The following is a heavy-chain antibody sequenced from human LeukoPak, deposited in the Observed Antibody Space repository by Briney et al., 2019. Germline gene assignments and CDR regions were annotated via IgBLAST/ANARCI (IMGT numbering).Heavy chain of an antibody. Sequence: ASVKVSCKASGYSFTASYIYWVRQAPGQGLEWMGWINPNSGGTRFAQKFQGRVTMTRETSISTAYMELSSLRSDDTAVYFCARVSCSTGGRTICYNYAFDVWGQGTMVTVSS. CDR3: ARVSCSTGGRTICYNYAFDV. V-gene: IGHV1-2*02. CDR2: INPNSGGT. CDR1: GYSFTASY. J-gene: IGHJ3*01. D-gene: IGHD2-2*02.